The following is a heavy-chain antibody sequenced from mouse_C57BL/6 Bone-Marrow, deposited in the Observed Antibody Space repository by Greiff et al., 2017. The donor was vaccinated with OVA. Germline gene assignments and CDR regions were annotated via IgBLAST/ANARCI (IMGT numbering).Heavy chain of an antibody. V-gene: IGHV5-6*01. CDR1: GFTFSSYG. CDR3: ARMYDGYAWFAY. Sequence: EVKVVESGGDLVKPGGSLKLSCAASGFTFSSYGMSWVRQTPDKRLEWVATISSGGSYTYYPDSVKGRFTISRDNATNTLYLQMSSLKSEDTAMYYCARMYDGYAWFAYWGQGTLVTVSA. J-gene: IGHJ3*01. CDR2: ISSGGSYT. D-gene: IGHD2-3*01.